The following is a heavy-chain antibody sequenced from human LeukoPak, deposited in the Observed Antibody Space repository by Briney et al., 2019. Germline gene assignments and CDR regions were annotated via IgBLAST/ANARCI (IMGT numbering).Heavy chain of an antibody. J-gene: IGHJ4*02. CDR1: GFTFSSYG. V-gene: IGHV3-30*02. D-gene: IGHD5-18*01. CDR2: IRYDGSNK. Sequence: PGGSLRLSCAASGFTFSSYGMHWVRQAPGKGLEWVAFIRYDGSNKYYADSVKGRFTISRDNSKNTLYLQRNSLRAEDTAVYYCATGQSGYSYGYVFDYWGQGTLVTVSS. CDR3: ATGQSGYSYGYVFDY.